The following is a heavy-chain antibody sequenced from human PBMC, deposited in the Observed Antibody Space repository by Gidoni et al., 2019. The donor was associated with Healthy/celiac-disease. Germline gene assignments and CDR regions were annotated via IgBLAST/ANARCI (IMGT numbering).Heavy chain of an antibody. Sequence: EVQLVESGGGLVQPGGSLRRSCAAAGVTFSSYEMNWVSQAPGKGLEWVSYISSSGSTIYYADSVKGRFTISRDNAKNSLYLQMNSLRAEDTAVYYCARASPTGGDFDYWGQGTLVTVSS. CDR2: ISSSGSTI. V-gene: IGHV3-48*03. CDR3: ARASPTGGDFDY. CDR1: GVTFSSYE. D-gene: IGHD7-27*01. J-gene: IGHJ4*02.